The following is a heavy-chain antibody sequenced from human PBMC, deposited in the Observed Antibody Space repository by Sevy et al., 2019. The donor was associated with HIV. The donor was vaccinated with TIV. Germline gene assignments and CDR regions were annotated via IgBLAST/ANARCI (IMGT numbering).Heavy chain of an antibody. Sequence: ASVKVSCKASGYTFTSYGISWVRQAPGQGLEWMGWISAYNGNTNYAQKLQGRVTMTTDTSTSTAYMELRSLGSDDTAVYYCARVGAYLSGGYYGSGSYYSSHNWFDPWGQGTLVTVSS. D-gene: IGHD3-10*01. J-gene: IGHJ5*02. CDR2: ISAYNGNT. CDR3: ARVGAYLSGGYYGSGSYYSSHNWFDP. V-gene: IGHV1-18*01. CDR1: GYTFTSYG.